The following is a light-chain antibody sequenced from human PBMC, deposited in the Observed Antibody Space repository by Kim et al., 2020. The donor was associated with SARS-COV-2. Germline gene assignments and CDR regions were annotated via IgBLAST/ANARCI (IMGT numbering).Light chain of an antibody. V-gene: IGKV3-15*01. CDR3: QHYINWPPMYT. Sequence: PGQSVTLPCRATHSVSNDLTWYQQKPGQAPKLLIYGASTRATGVPARFSGSGSGTEFTLTISSLQSEDFAVYYCQHYINWPPMYTFGQGTKVDIK. J-gene: IGKJ2*01. CDR1: HSVSND. CDR2: GAS.